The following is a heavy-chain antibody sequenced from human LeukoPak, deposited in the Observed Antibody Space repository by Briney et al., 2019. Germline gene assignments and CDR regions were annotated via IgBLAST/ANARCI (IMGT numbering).Heavy chain of an antibody. CDR3: ARQYYDRTGYYYFDN. Sequence: PSETLSLTCTVSGDAITGSSYYWGWIRQPPGKGLEWIGSMYYSGSTFSNPSLRSRVNMSADTSKNQFSLKLSSVTAADTAVYYCARQYYDRTGYYYFDNWSKGTQVTVS. D-gene: IGHD3-22*01. CDR2: MYYSGST. J-gene: IGHJ4*02. V-gene: IGHV4-39*01. CDR1: GDAITGSSYY.